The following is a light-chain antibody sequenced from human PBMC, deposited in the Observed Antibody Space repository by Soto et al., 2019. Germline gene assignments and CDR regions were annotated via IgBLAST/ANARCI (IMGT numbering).Light chain of an antibody. CDR1: SSDVGGYNY. CDR3: SSYTSSSTLV. J-gene: IGLJ2*01. V-gene: IGLV2-14*01. CDR2: DVS. Sequence: QSALTQPASVSGFPGPSITISCTGTSSDVGGYNYVSWYQQHPGKAPKLMIYDVSNRPSGISNRFSGSKSRNTASLTISGHQAEDEADYFCSSYTSSSTLVFGGGTKLTLL.